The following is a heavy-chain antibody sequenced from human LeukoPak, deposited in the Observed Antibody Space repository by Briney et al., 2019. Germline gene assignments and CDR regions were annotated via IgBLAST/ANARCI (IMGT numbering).Heavy chain of an antibody. D-gene: IGHD3-10*01. CDR2: ISPTAIST. V-gene: IGHV3-21*06. J-gene: IGHJ5*02. Sequence: GGSLRLSCAASGFTLSTYTMNWLRQAPGKGLEWVSSISPTAISTWYADPLKGRFTISRDNARNLLFLEGNGLRAEDTGVFYCVRDFLGESGAGGPWGQGTLVTVSS. CDR1: GFTLSTYT. CDR3: VRDFLGESGAGGP.